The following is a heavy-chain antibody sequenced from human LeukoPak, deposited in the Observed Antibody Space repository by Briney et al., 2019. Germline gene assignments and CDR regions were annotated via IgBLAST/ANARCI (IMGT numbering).Heavy chain of an antibody. CDR2: ISHSGTA. D-gene: IGHD3-16*01. V-gene: IGHV4-34*01. Sequence: SEPLSLSCGAGFGYFSGYYWSWIRQPPGKGLEWIGVISHSGTANYNPSLKSRVSISVDTSKTQFSLIMSSVTAADTAVYYCSTTGWNGGGGFDPWGQGTLVIVSS. J-gene: IGHJ5*02. CDR3: STTGWNGGGGFDP. CDR1: FGYFSGYY.